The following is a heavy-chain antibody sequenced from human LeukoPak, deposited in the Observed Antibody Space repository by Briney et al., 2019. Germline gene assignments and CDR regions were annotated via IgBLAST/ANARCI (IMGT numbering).Heavy chain of an antibody. Sequence: ASVKVSCKASGYTFTGYYMHWVRQAPGQGLEWMGRINPNSGGINYAQKFQGRVTMTRDTSISTAYMELSRLRSDDTAVYYCARSGVMGSLGDYWGQGTLVTVSS. D-gene: IGHD1-26*01. CDR3: ARSGVMGSLGDY. V-gene: IGHV1-2*06. J-gene: IGHJ4*02. CDR2: INPNSGGI. CDR1: GYTFTGYY.